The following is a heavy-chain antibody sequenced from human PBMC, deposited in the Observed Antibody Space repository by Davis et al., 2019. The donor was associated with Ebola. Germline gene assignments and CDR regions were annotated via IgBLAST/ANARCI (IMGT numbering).Heavy chain of an antibody. CDR1: GYTFTSYY. D-gene: IGHD2-2*01. CDR3: ARDRIGYCSSTSCRYYYYYGMDV. V-gene: IGHV1-46*01. J-gene: IGHJ6*02. CDR2: INPSGGST. Sequence: ASVKVSCKASGYTFTSYYMHWVRQAPGQGLEWMGIINPSGGSTNYAQKLQGRVTMTTDTSTSTAYMELRSLRSDDTAVYYCARDRIGYCSSTSCRYYYYYGMDVWGQGTTVTVSS.